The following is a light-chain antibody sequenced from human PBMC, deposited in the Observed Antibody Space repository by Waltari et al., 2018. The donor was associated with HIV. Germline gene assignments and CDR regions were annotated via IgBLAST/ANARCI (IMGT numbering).Light chain of an antibody. CDR3: QKYNSVPYT. V-gene: IGKV1-27*01. CDR1: QGISNY. J-gene: IGKJ2*01. Sequence: DIQMTQSPSSLSASVGDRVTITCRTNQGISNYLAWYQQTPGKIPKLLIYAASTLQSGVPSRFSGSRSGTDFTLTISSLQPEDVATYYCQKYNSVPYTFGQGTKLEIK. CDR2: AAS.